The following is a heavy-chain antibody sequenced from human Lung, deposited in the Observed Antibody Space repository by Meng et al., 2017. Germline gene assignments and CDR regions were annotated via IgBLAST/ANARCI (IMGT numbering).Heavy chain of an antibody. V-gene: IGHV3-74*01. J-gene: IGHJ5*02. CDR3: VRDLGFDP. CDR2: INTDGSST. Sequence: GESLKISCAASGFIFSNYWMHWVRQAPGKGLVWVSRINTDGSSTTYADSVKGRFTISRDNAKNTLYLQMNSLRVDDTAVYHCVRDLGFDPWGQGAPVTVSS. CDR1: GFIFSNYW.